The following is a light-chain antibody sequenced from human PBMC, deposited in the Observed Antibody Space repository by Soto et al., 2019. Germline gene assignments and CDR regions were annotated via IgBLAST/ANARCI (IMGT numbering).Light chain of an antibody. V-gene: IGKV3-11*01. Sequence: EIVLTQFPATLSLSPGERAALSCRASLGVSRFLAWYQQKPGQAPRLLIYDASNRATGIPARFSGSGSGTDFTLAINSLEPEDFAVYYCQQSSSWPLTFGGGTKVEIQ. CDR1: LGVSRF. CDR3: QQSSSWPLT. J-gene: IGKJ4*01. CDR2: DAS.